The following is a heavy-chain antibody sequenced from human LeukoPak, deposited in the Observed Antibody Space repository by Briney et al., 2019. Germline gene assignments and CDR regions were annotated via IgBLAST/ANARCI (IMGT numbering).Heavy chain of an antibody. CDR1: GGSISSSYYY. V-gene: IGHV4-39*01. CDR2: IYYGGST. CDR3: ARLLLCSGSQYYFDY. J-gene: IGHJ4*02. D-gene: IGHD1-26*01. Sequence: SETLSLTCTVSGGSISSSYYYWGWIRQPPGKGLEWIGSIYYGGSTYYNPSLKSRVTISVDTSKNQFSLRLSSVTAADTAVYYCARLLLCSGSQYYFDYWGQGTLVTVSS.